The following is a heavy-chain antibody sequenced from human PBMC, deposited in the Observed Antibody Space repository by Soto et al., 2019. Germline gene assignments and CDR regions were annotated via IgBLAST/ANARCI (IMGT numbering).Heavy chain of an antibody. D-gene: IGHD5-12*01. V-gene: IGHV1-2*04. Sequence: VASVKVSCKASGCTFTGYYMHWVRQAPGQGLEWMGWINPNSGGTNYAQKFQGWVTMTRDTSISTAYMELSRLRSDDTAVYYCAREACGYSGYDAHYYYGMDVWGQGTTVTVSS. CDR2: INPNSGGT. CDR1: GCTFTGYY. J-gene: IGHJ6*02. CDR3: AREACGYSGYDAHYYYGMDV.